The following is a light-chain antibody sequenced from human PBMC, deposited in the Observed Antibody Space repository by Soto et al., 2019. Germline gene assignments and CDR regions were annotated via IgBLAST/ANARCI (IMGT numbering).Light chain of an antibody. CDR3: SAYSDGDTKV. Sequence: QSALTQPASVSGSPGQSITISCGGTSSDVGAYIYVSWYQQFPGKAPKLILYEVNNRPSGVSNRFSGSKSDTTASLTISGLKPEDEADYYCSAYSDGDTKVFGTGTKVTVL. CDR1: SSDVGAYIY. CDR2: EVN. J-gene: IGLJ1*01. V-gene: IGLV2-14*03.